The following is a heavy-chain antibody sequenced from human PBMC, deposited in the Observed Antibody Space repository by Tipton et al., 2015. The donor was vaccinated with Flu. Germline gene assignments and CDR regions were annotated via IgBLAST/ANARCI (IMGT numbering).Heavy chain of an antibody. CDR2: VFHTAST. J-gene: IGHJ3*02. Sequence: TLSLTCVVSVSSISSGYYWGWIRQPPGKGLEWIGSVFHTASTYYNPSLESRVTISVDTSKNQFSLKLNSVTAADTAVYYCARSRRRRDGRFDAFDIWGQGTRVTVS. CDR3: ARSRRRRDGRFDAFDI. CDR1: VSSISSGYY. D-gene: IGHD5-24*01. V-gene: IGHV4-38-2*01.